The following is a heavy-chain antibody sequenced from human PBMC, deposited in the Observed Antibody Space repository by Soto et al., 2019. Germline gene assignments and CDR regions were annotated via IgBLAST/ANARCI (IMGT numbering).Heavy chain of an antibody. J-gene: IGHJ4*02. CDR1: GFTFSSYG. Sequence: GGSLRLSCAASGFTFSSYGMHWVRQAPGKGLEWVAVISYDGSNKYYADSVKGRFTISRDNSKNTLYLQMNSLRAEDTAVYYCAKDGQVKVATMPPSVDYWGQGTLVTVSS. CDR2: ISYDGSNK. D-gene: IGHD5-12*01. CDR3: AKDGQVKVATMPPSVDY. V-gene: IGHV3-30*18.